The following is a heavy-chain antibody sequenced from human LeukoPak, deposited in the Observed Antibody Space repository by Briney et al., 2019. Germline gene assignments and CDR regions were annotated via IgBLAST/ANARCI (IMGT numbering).Heavy chain of an antibody. CDR1: GFTFDDYV. J-gene: IGHJ4*02. CDR2: ISWNSGSI. D-gene: IGHD3-22*01. CDR3: AKAQGYYDC. V-gene: IGHV3-9*01. Sequence: GGSLRLSCAASGFTFDDYVMHWVRQAPGKGLEWVSGISWNSGSIGYADSVKGRFTISRDNAKNSLYLQMNSLRAEDAAVYYCAKAQGYYDCWGQGTLVTVSS.